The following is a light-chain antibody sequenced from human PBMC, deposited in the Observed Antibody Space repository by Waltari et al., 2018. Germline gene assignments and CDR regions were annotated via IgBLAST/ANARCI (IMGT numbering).Light chain of an antibody. CDR1: SPISGSNY. J-gene: IGLJ1*01. Sequence: QSVLTQPPSASGTPGPRVTISCSGSSPISGSNYVYWSQHLPETPPKRLIARNDRRPSGVPDRFSGSKSGTSASLDISGLLAEDEGDYYCAAWDGGVSGPHVFGTGTKVTVL. CDR2: RND. V-gene: IGLV1-47*01. CDR3: AAWDGGVSGPHV.